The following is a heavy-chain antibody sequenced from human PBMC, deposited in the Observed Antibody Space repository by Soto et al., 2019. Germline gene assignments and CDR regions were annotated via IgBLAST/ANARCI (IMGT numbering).Heavy chain of an antibody. CDR2: IYYSGST. Sequence: SETLSLTCTVSGGSISSSSYYWGWIRQPPGKGLEWIGSIYYSGSTYYNPSLKSRVTISVDTSKNQFSLKLSSVTAADTAVYYCARRPNDSSSWYFGTPTGVVTAVYFDYWGQGTLVTVSS. D-gene: IGHD6-13*01. CDR1: GGSISSSSYY. J-gene: IGHJ4*02. CDR3: ARRPNDSSSWYFGTPTGVVTAVYFDY. V-gene: IGHV4-39*01.